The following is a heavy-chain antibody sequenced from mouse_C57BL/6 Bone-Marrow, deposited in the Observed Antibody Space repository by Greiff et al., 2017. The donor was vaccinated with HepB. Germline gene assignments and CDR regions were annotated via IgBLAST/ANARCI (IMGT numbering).Heavy chain of an antibody. V-gene: IGHV1-81*01. Sequence: QVHVKQSGAELARPGASVKLSCKASGYTFTSYGISWVKQRTGQGLEWIGEIYPRSGNTYYNEKFKGKATLTADKSSSTAYMELRSLTSEDSAVYFCARGFLDYWGQGTTLTVSS. CDR2: IYPRSGNT. J-gene: IGHJ2*01. CDR1: GYTFTSYG. CDR3: ARGFLDY.